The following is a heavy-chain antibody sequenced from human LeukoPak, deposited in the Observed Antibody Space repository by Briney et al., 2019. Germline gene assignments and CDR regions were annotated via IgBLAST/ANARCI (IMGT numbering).Heavy chain of an antibody. CDR2: IWYDGSNK. Sequence: GGSLRLSCAASGFTFSSYGMHWVRQAPGKGLEWVAVIWYDGSNKYYADSVKGRFTISRDNTKNTLYLQRASLRAEDTAVYYCGRGSLPYPGPFDYCGQGTLVTVSS. V-gene: IGHV3-33*01. D-gene: IGHD1-26*01. CDR1: GFTFSSYG. CDR3: GRGSLPYPGPFDY. J-gene: IGHJ4*02.